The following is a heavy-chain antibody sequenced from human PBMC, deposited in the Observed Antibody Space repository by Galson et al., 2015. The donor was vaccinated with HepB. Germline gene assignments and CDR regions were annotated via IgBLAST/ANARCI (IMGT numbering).Heavy chain of an antibody. CDR3: AKHSDYVWGTSGVYFDY. Sequence: SVKVSCKASGYTFTSYGISWVRQAPGQGLEWMGWISGYNGKTKYAQKFQGRVTMTTDTSRGTAYMELRSLRSDDTAVYYCAKHSDYVWGTSGVYFDYWGQGTLVTVSS. J-gene: IGHJ4*02. V-gene: IGHV1-18*04. CDR2: ISGYNGKT. CDR1: GYTFTSYG. D-gene: IGHD3-16*01.